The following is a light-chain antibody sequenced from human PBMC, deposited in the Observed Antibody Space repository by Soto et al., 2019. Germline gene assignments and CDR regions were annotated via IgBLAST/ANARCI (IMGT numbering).Light chain of an antibody. CDR3: QQYESLPLT. CDR2: DSS. Sequence: DIQMTQSPSTLSASVVDRVTITCRAGQSVSSWLAWYQQKPGKAPKLLIYDSSDLETGVPSRFSGSGSGTGFTFTISSLQPEDFATYYCQQYESLPLTFGQGTRLEI. J-gene: IGKJ5*01. CDR1: QSVSSW. V-gene: IGKV1-5*01.